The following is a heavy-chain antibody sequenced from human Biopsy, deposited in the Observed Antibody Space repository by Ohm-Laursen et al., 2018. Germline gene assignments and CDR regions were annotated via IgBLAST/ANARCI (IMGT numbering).Heavy chain of an antibody. CDR3: ATKLTGYFHH. V-gene: IGHV1-69*06. CDR2: NIPILGTG. D-gene: IGHD3-9*01. CDR1: EGTFSNYG. Sequence: SSAKVSCKAPEGTFSNYGVNWVRQAPGQGPEWLGGNIPILGTGNYAQKFQDRVTVAADTSTSTATMELRSLRSDDTAVYYCATKLTGYFHHWGQGTLVIVSS. J-gene: IGHJ1*01.